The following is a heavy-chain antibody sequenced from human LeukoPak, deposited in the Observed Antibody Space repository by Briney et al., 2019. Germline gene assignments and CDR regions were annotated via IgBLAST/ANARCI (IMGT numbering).Heavy chain of an antibody. D-gene: IGHD6-13*01. CDR3: ARDTEYSSSWYYSWFDP. CDR2: INAGNGNT. CDR1: GYTFTSYA. Sequence: ASVKVSCKASGYTFTSYAMHWVRQAPGQRLEWMGWINAGNGNTKYSQKFQGRVTITRDTSASTAYMELSSLRSEDTAVYYCARDTEYSSSWYYSWFDPWGQGTLVTVSS. V-gene: IGHV1-3*01. J-gene: IGHJ5*02.